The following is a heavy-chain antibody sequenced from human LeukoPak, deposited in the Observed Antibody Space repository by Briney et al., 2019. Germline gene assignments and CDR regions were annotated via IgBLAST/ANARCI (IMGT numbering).Heavy chain of an antibody. CDR1: GYTFTSYD. V-gene: IGHV1-8*01. D-gene: IGHD1-7*01. CDR3: ARSNWNSGDYYYYYMDV. CDR2: MNPNSGNT. J-gene: IGHJ6*03. Sequence: ASVKVSCKASGYTFTSYDINWVRQATGQGLEWMGWMNPNSGNTGYAQKFQGRVTMTRNTSISTAYMELSSLRSEDTAVYYCARSNWNSGDYYYYYMDVWGKGTTVTVSS.